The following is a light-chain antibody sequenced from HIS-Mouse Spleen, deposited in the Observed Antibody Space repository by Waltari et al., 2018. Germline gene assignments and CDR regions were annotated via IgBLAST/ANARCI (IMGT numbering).Light chain of an antibody. CDR1: ALPKKY. Sequence: SYELTQPPSVSVSPGQTARITCSGDALPKKYAYWYQQKSGQAPVLVIYEDSKRPSGIPVRFSGASSGTRATLTISGAQVEDEADYYSYSTDSSGNHRVFGGGTKLTVL. CDR2: EDS. V-gene: IGLV3-10*01. CDR3: YSTDSSGNHRV. J-gene: IGLJ2*01.